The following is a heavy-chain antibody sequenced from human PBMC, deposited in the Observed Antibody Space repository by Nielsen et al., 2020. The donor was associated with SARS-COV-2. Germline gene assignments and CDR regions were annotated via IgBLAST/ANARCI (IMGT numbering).Heavy chain of an antibody. CDR2: IYYRSKWYN. CDR3: ARARGAYGDYYYYYYTDV. Sequence: WIRQSPSRGLEWLGRIYYRSKWYNDYAVSVKSRITINLDTSKNQFSLHLNSVTPEDTAVYYCARARGAYGDYYYYYYTDVWGKGTTVTVSS. D-gene: IGHD4-17*01. J-gene: IGHJ6*03. V-gene: IGHV6-1*01.